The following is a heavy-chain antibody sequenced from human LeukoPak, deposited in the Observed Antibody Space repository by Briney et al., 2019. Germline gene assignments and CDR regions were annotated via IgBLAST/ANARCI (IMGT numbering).Heavy chain of an antibody. D-gene: IGHD1-1*01. Sequence: ASVKVSCKASGYTFTSYGISWVRQAPGQGLEWMGWISSNNGNTKYAQKFQGRVTMTRNTSISTAYMELSSLRSEDTAVYYCARGYSWEVSDYWGQGTLVTVSS. CDR3: ARGYSWEVSDY. J-gene: IGHJ4*02. CDR2: ISSNNGNT. CDR1: GYTFTSYG. V-gene: IGHV1-8*02.